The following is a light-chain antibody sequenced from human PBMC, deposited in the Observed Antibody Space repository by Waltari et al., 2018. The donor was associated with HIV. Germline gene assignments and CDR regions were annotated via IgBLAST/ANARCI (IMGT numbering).Light chain of an antibody. Sequence: QSALTQPASVSGSPGQSITISCTGTSSDVGGYNYVSWYQQNPGKAPKVMIHDVSKRPSGVSNRFSGAKSGNTASLTIAGLQAEDEADYYCCSYAGISTWVFGGGTKLTVL. CDR2: DVS. J-gene: IGLJ3*02. CDR1: SSDVGGYNY. CDR3: CSYAGISTWV. V-gene: IGLV2-23*02.